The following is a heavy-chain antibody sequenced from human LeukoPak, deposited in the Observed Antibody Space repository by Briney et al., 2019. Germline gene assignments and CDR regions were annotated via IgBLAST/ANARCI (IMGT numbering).Heavy chain of an antibody. CDR2: IYYSGST. CDR3: ARGPVRDYSNY. J-gene: IGHJ4*02. V-gene: IGHV4-59*12. CDR1: GGSISSYY. D-gene: IGHD4-11*01. Sequence: SETLSLTCTVSGGSISSYYWSWIRQPPGKGLEWIGYIYYSGSTNYNPSLKSRVTISVDTSKNQFSLKLSSVTAADTAVYYCARGPVRDYSNYWGQGTLVTVSS.